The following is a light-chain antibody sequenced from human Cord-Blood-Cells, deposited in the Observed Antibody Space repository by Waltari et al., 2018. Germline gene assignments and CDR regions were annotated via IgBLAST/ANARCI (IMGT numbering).Light chain of an antibody. V-gene: IGLV2-23*02. CDR2: EVS. CDR1: SSDVGSYNL. CDR3: CAYAGSSTYV. Sequence: QSALTQPASVSGSPGQSITISCTGTSSDVGSYNLVSWYQQHPGKAPKLMIYEVSKRPWGVSNRFSGSKSGNTASLTISGLQAEDEADYYCCAYAGSSTYVFGTGTKVTVL. J-gene: IGLJ1*01.